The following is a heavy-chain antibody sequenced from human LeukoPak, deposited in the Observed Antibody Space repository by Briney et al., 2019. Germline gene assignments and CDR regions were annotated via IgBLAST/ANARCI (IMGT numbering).Heavy chain of an antibody. D-gene: IGHD7-27*01. Sequence: SETLSLTCAVYGGSFSGYYWSWIRQPPGKGLEWIGEINHSGSTNYNPSLKSRVTISVDTSKNQFSLKLSSVTAADTAVYYCARDLFTGDRGYYFDYWGQGTLVTVSS. CDR3: ARDLFTGDRGYYFDY. V-gene: IGHV4-34*01. CDR1: GGSFSGYY. CDR2: INHSGST. J-gene: IGHJ4*02.